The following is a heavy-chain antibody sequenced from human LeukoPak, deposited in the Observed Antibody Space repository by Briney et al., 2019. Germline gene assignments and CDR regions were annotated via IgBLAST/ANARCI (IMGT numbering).Heavy chain of an antibody. J-gene: IGHJ4*02. CDR2: ISAYNGNT. D-gene: IGHD3-10*01. CDR1: GYTFTSYG. Sequence: ASVKVSCKASGYTFTSYGISWVRQAPGQGLEWMGWISAYNGNTNYAQKFQGRVTITTDESTSTAYMELSSLRSEDTAVYYCARDRRGFGTMVRGVNGYWGQGTLVTVSS. CDR3: ARDRRGFGTMVRGVNGY. V-gene: IGHV1-18*01.